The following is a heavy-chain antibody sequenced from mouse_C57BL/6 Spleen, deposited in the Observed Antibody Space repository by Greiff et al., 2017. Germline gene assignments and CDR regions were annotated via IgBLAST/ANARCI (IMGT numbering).Heavy chain of an antibody. V-gene: IGHV5-4*01. Sequence: EVKVVESGGGLVKPGGSLKLSCAASGFTFSSYAMSWVRQTPEKRLEWVATISDGGSYTYYPDNVKGRFTISRDNAKNNLYLQMSHLKSEDTAMYYCARETAQATYAMDYWGQGTSVTVSS. J-gene: IGHJ4*01. CDR1: GFTFSSYA. CDR3: ARETAQATYAMDY. D-gene: IGHD3-2*02. CDR2: ISDGGSYT.